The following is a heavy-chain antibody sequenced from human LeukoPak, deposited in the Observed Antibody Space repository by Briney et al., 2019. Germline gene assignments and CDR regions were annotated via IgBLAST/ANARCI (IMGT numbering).Heavy chain of an antibody. CDR1: GGSISSYY. CDR3: ARGVDFWSGYYSPPDY. J-gene: IGHJ4*02. CDR2: IYYSGST. Sequence: PSETLSLTCTVSGGSISSYYWSWIRQPPGKGLEWIGYIYYSGSTNYNPSLESRVTISVDTSKNQFSLKLSSVTAADTAVYYCARGVDFWSGYYSPPDYWGQGTLVTVSS. D-gene: IGHD3-3*01. V-gene: IGHV4-59*01.